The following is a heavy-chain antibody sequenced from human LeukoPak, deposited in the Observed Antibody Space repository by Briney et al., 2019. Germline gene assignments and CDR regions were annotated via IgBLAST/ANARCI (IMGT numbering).Heavy chain of an antibody. Sequence: PSETLSLTCAVYGGSFSGYYWTWIRQPPGKGLEWIGEMNHSGSANYNPSLKSRVTISVDTSKNQFSLKLTSVTAADTAVYYCARESIVATTDYFDYWGQGTLVTVSS. V-gene: IGHV4-34*01. J-gene: IGHJ4*02. CDR1: GGSFSGYY. D-gene: IGHD5-12*01. CDR2: MNHSGSA. CDR3: ARESIVATTDYFDY.